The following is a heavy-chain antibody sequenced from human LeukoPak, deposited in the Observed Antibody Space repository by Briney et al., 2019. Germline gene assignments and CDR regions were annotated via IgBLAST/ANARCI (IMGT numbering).Heavy chain of an antibody. D-gene: IGHD5-18*01. Sequence: GESLKISCAASGFTFSSYGMHWVRQAPGKGLEWVAVIWYDGSNKYYADSVKGRFTISRDNSKNTLYPQMNSLRAEDTAVYYCAKEDSVYSYGTEGYWGQGTLVTVSS. CDR3: AKEDSVYSYGTEGY. CDR2: IWYDGSNK. V-gene: IGHV3-33*06. J-gene: IGHJ4*02. CDR1: GFTFSSYG.